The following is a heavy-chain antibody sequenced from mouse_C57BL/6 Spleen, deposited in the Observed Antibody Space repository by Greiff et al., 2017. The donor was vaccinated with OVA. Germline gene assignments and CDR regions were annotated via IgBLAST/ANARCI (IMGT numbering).Heavy chain of an antibody. V-gene: IGHV3-8*01. CDR2: ISYSGST. CDR1: GYSITSDY. Sequence: EVQLQESGPGLAKPSQTLSLTCSVTGYSITSDYWNWIRKFPGNKLEYMGYISYSGSTYYNPSLKSRISITRDTSKNQYYLQLNSVTTEDTATYYCARSPLYYGSSIWYFDVWGTGTTVTVSS. J-gene: IGHJ1*03. D-gene: IGHD1-1*01. CDR3: ARSPLYYGSSIWYFDV.